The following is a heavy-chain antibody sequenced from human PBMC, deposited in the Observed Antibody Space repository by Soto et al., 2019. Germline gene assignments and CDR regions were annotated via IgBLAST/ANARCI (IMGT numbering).Heavy chain of an antibody. D-gene: IGHD2-15*01. J-gene: IGHJ4*02. CDR3: ARGHAYCSGGSCSHPYLDY. Sequence: QVQLQQWGAGLLKPSETLSLTCAVYGGSFSGYYWSWIRQPPGKGLEWIGEINHSGSTNYNPSLKGRVTISVDTSKNQFSLKLSSVTAAATAVYYCARGHAYCSGGSCSHPYLDYWGQGTLVTVSS. V-gene: IGHV4-34*01. CDR1: GGSFSGYY. CDR2: INHSGST.